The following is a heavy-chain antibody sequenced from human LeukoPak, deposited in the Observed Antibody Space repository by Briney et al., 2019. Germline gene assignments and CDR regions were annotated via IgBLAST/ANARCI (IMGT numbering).Heavy chain of an antibody. D-gene: IGHD1-26*01. CDR3: ARDPTSSWETAFDI. CDR1: GFTFSNYA. CDR2: IFFDGSMQ. J-gene: IGHJ3*02. V-gene: IGHV3-30*04. Sequence: GGSLRLSCAASGFTFSNYAMHWVRQAPGKGLEWVAVIFFDGSMQYFADSVKGRFTISRDNAKNSLYLQMNSLRAEDTAVYYCARDPTSSWETAFDIWGQGTMVTVSS.